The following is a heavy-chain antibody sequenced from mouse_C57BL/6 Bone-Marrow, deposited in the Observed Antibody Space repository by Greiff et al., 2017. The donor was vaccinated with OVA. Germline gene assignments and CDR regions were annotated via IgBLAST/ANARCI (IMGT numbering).Heavy chain of an antibody. J-gene: IGHJ2*01. Sequence: EVMLVESGEGLVKPGGSLKLSCAASGFTFSSYAMSWVRQTPEKRLEWVAYISSGGDYIYYADTVKGRFTISRDNARNTLYLQMSSLKSEDTAMYYCTRDRGLLRDFDYWGQGTTLTVSS. CDR1: GFTFSSYA. CDR2: ISSGGDYI. V-gene: IGHV5-9-1*02. D-gene: IGHD2-3*01. CDR3: TRDRGLLRDFDY.